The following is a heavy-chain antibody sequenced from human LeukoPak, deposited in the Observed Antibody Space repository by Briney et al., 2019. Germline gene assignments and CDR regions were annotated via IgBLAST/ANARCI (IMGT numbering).Heavy chain of an antibody. V-gene: IGHV3-21*01. CDR1: GFTCSNNS. CDR3: ASSGNRGVFGY. J-gene: IGHJ4*02. Sequence: GGSLRLSCAASGFTCSNNSMNWVPQAQGKGLEWVSSISSSSSYIYYADSVKGRFTISRDNAKNSLYLQMNSLRAEDTAVYYCASSGNRGVFGYWGQGTLVTVSS. D-gene: IGHD1-14*01. CDR2: ISSSSSYI.